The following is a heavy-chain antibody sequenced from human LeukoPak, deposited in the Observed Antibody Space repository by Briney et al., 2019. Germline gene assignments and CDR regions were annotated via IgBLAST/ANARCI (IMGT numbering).Heavy chain of an antibody. CDR2: INHSGST. Sequence: SETLSLTCAVYGGSFSGYYWSRIRQPPGKGLEWIGEINHSGSTNYNPSLKSRVTISVDTSKNQFSLKLSSVTAADTAVYYCASTAIFGIIKTLDYWGQGTLVTVSS. D-gene: IGHD3-3*01. V-gene: IGHV4-34*01. J-gene: IGHJ4*02. CDR3: ASTAIFGIIKTLDY. CDR1: GGSFSGYY.